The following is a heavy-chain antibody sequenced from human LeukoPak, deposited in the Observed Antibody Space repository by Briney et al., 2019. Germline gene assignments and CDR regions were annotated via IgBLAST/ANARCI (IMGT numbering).Heavy chain of an antibody. Sequence: SETLSLTCTVSGGSISSSSYYWVWIRQPPGKGLEWIGSIYYSGNTYYSPSLKSRVTISVDTSKNQFSLKLRSVIAADTAVYYCARQPSLSYCSAGSCWFDLWGQGTLVTVSS. D-gene: IGHD2-15*01. CDR1: GGSISSSSYY. J-gene: IGHJ5*02. CDR3: ARQPSLSYCSAGSCWFDL. CDR2: IYYSGNT. V-gene: IGHV4-39*01.